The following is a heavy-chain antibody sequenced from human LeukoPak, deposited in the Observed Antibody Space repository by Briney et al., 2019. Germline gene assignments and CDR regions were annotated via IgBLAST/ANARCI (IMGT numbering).Heavy chain of an antibody. CDR2: ISGSGGST. Sequence: GGSLRLSCAASGFTFSSYAMSWVRQAPVKGLEWVSAISGSGGSTYYADSVKGRFTISRDNSKNTLYLQMNSLRAEDTAVYYCAKLNSGYSYGRPYYFDYWGQGTLVTVSS. D-gene: IGHD5-18*01. V-gene: IGHV3-23*01. CDR1: GFTFSSYA. J-gene: IGHJ4*02. CDR3: AKLNSGYSYGRPYYFDY.